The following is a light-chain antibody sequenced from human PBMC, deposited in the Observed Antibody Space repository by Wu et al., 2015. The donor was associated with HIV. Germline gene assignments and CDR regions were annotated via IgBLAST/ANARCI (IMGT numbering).Light chain of an antibody. CDR3: QQYNNWPIT. J-gene: IGKJ3*01. V-gene: IGKV3-15*01. CDR2: GTF. Sequence: EIVMTQSPATLSVSPGERATLSCRASQTISNKLAWYQQKPGQAPSLLIYGTFTRATGIPARFSGSGSGTDFTLTISSMQFEDFAVYYCQQYNNWPITFGPGTKVDI. CDR1: QTISNK.